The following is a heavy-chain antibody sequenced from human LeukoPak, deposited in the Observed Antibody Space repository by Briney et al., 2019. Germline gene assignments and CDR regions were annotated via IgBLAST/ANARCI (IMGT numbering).Heavy chain of an antibody. CDR3: ARDYSYGFLN. CDR2: ISGSSRPI. D-gene: IGHD5-18*01. CDR1: GFTFNNAW. J-gene: IGHJ4*02. Sequence: PGGSLRLSCVGSGFTFNNAWMNWVRQAPGKGLEWVSYISGSSRPIYYADSVKGRFTISRDNAKNSLYLQMNSLRAEDTAVYYCARDYSYGFLNWGQGTLVTVSS. V-gene: IGHV3-48*01.